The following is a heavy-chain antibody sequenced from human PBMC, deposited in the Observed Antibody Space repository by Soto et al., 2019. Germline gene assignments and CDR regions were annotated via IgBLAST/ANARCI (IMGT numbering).Heavy chain of an antibody. CDR1: GFTFSSYW. V-gene: IGHV3-7*01. Sequence: EVQVVESGGGLVQPGGSLRLSCAASGFTFSSYWMSWVLQAPGKGLEWVANIKEDGSEKNYVDSVKGKFTISRDNAKNSLYLQMNSLRAEDTAVYYCARERYYYGSGDYWGQGTLVTVSS. D-gene: IGHD3-10*01. CDR2: IKEDGSEK. CDR3: ARERYYYGSGDY. J-gene: IGHJ4*02.